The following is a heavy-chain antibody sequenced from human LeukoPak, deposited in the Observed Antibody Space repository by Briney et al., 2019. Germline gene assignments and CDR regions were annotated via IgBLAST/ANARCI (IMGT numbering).Heavy chain of an antibody. J-gene: IGHJ4*02. CDR3: ARYYSGDYYSTFDY. CDR2: ISSSGTK. V-gene: IGHV3-48*03. Sequence: GGSLRLSCAASGFTFSSYEMNWVRQAPGKGLEWLSYISSSGTKYYADPVKGRFTISRDNAKKSVFLQMNSLRAEDTAVYYCARYYSGDYYSTFDYWGQGTLVTVSS. CDR1: GFTFSSYE. D-gene: IGHD1-26*01.